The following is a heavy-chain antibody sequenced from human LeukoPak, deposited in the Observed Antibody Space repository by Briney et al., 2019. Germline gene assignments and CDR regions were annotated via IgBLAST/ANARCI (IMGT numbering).Heavy chain of an antibody. Sequence: GGSLRLSCAASGFTFSSYSMNWVRQAPGKGLEWVSYISSSSSMIYYADSVKVRFTISRDNAKNSLYLQMNTLRAEDTAVYYCARESLAIYWGQGTLVTVSS. CDR3: ARESLAIY. V-gene: IGHV3-48*01. CDR2: ISSSSSMI. J-gene: IGHJ4*02. CDR1: GFTFSSYS.